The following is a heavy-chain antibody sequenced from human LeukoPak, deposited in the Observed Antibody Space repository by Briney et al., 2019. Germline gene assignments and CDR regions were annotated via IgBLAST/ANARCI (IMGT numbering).Heavy chain of an antibody. J-gene: IGHJ4*02. V-gene: IGHV3-7*01. CDR3: ARDVAYSAFDY. D-gene: IGHD2-21*01. CDR1: GFTFSSYW. Sequence: GGSLRLSCAASGFTFSSYWMSWVRQAPGKGLEWVATIRPDGSEGYYADSVRGRFTISGDNSKNSFYLQMSSLRAEDTGVFYCARDVAYSAFDYWGQGTLVTVSS. CDR2: IRPDGSEG.